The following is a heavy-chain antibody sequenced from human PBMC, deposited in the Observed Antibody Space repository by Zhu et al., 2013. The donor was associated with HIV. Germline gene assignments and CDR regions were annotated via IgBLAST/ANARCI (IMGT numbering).Heavy chain of an antibody. V-gene: IGHV1-2*02. CDR2: INPNSGGT. D-gene: IGHD3-3*01. Sequence: QVQLVQSGAEVKKPGASVKVSCKASGYTFTGYYMHWVRQAPGQGLEWMGWINPNSGGTNYAQKFQGRVTMTRDTSISTAYMELSRLRSDDTAVYYCARGVDIRVPGLGSSGWFDPWGQGTLVTVSS. J-gene: IGHJ5*02. CDR1: GYTFTGYY. CDR3: ARGVDIRVPGLGSSGWFDP.